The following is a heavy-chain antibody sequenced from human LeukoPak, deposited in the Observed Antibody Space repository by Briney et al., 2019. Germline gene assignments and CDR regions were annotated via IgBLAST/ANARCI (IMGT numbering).Heavy chain of an antibody. CDR3: ARERIVVVPAAITYYYYYMDV. CDR2: IYTSGST. CDR1: GGSISSYY. V-gene: IGHV4-4*07. D-gene: IGHD2-2*02. Sequence: SETLSLTCTVSGGSISSYYWSWIRQPAGKGLEWIGRIYTSGSTNYNPSLKSRVTMSVDTSKNQFSLKLSSVTAADTAVYYCARERIVVVPAAITYYYYYMDVWGKGTTVTVSS. J-gene: IGHJ6*03.